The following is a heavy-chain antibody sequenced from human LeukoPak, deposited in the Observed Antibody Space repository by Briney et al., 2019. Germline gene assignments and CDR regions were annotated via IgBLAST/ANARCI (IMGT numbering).Heavy chain of an antibody. CDR1: GFTFSSYS. V-gene: IGHV3-48*04. CDR3: AGLSRSAAGEFDY. Sequence: GGSLRLSCAASGFTFSSYSMNWVRQAPGKGLEWVSYINSISNTIYYADSVKGRFTISRDNAKNSVYLQMNSLRAEDTAVYYCAGLSRSAAGEFDYWGQGTLVTVSS. CDR2: INSISNTI. D-gene: IGHD6-13*01. J-gene: IGHJ4*02.